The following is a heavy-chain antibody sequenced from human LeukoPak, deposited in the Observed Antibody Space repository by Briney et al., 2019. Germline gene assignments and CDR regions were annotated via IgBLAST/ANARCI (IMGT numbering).Heavy chain of an antibody. J-gene: IGHJ5*02. Sequence: ASVKVSCKASGYTFTGYYMRWVRQAPGQGLEWMGWINPNSGGTNYAQKFQGRVTMTRDTSISTAYMELSRLRSDDTAVYYCARGPRITIFGVARHNNWFDPWGQGTLVTVSS. CDR2: INPNSGGT. V-gene: IGHV1-2*02. CDR3: ARGPRITIFGVARHNNWFDP. CDR1: GYTFTGYY. D-gene: IGHD3-3*01.